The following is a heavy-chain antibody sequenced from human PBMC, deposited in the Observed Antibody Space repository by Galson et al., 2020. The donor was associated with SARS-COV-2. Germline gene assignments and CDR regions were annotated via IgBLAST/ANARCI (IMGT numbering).Heavy chain of an antibody. CDR3: AKGHRQWLVRHAFDL. CDR2: ISRSGDNT. J-gene: IGHJ3*01. V-gene: IGHV3-23*01. D-gene: IGHD6-19*01. Sequence: GGSLRLSCAASGFTFRSYGISWVRQAPGKGLEWVSSISRSGDNTYYADSVKGRFTISRDNSENTLDLQMRSLRAEDTAVYYCAKGHRQWLVRHAFDLWGRGTLVTVSS. CDR1: GFTFRSYG.